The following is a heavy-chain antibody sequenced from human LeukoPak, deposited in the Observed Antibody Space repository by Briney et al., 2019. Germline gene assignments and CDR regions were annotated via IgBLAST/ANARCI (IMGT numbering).Heavy chain of an antibody. CDR2: INHSGST. Sequence: SETLSLTCAVYGGSFSGYYWSWIRQPPGKGLEWIGEINHSGSTNYNPSLKSRVTISLETSKNQFSRIYNSMTAAPTPSVYYSRGLDLTSRFDPWGQGTLVTVSS. CDR1: GGSFSGYY. J-gene: IGHJ5*02. CDR3: SRGLDLTSRFDP. V-gene: IGHV4-34*01. D-gene: IGHD3-9*01.